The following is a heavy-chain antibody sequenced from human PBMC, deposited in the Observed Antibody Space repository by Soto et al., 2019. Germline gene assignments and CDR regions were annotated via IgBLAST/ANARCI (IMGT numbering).Heavy chain of an antibody. CDR2: ISGSGGST. CDR3: AKDGPAGSYYDSSGYYDY. Sequence: PGGSLRLSCAASGFTFSSYAMSWVRQAPGKGLEWVSAISGSGGSTYYADSVKGRFTISRDNSKNTLYLQMNSLRAEDTAVYYCAKDGPAGSYYDSSGYYDYWGQGTLVTVSS. CDR1: GFTFSSYA. D-gene: IGHD3-22*01. J-gene: IGHJ4*02. V-gene: IGHV3-23*01.